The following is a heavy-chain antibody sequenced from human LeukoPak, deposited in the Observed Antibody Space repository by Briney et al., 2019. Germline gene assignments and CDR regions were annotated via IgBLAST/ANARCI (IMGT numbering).Heavy chain of an antibody. V-gene: IGHV3-23*01. J-gene: IGHJ6*02. CDR1: GFTFSSYA. CDR3: AREVSKLELWISMDV. CDR2: ISSSGGST. Sequence: GGSLRLSCAASGFTFSSYAMSWVRQAPGKGLEWVSSISSSGGSTFYADSVKGRFTISRDNSKNTLYLQMNSLRAEDTAVYYCAREVSKLELWISMDVWGQGTTVTVSS. D-gene: IGHD1-7*01.